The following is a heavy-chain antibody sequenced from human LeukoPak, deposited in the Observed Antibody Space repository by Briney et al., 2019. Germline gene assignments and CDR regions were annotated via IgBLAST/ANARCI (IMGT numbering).Heavy chain of an antibody. D-gene: IGHD3-22*01. CDR1: GYTFTGYY. J-gene: IGHJ4*02. Sequence: GASVKVPCKASGYTFTGYYMHWVRQAPGQGLEWMGWINPNSGGTNYAQKFQGRVTMTRDTSISTAYMELSRLRSDDTAVYYCARPNYYDSSGYYDGDYWGQGTLVTVSS. CDR3: ARPNYYDSSGYYDGDY. V-gene: IGHV1-2*02. CDR2: INPNSGGT.